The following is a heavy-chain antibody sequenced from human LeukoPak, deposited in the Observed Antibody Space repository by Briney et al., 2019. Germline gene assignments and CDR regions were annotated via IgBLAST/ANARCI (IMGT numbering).Heavy chain of an antibody. CDR3: ARGFSYGVTRFDN. V-gene: IGHV1-46*01. CDR2: INPAAGGA. Sequence: ASVKVSCKVSGYTLTELSMHWVRQAPGQGLEWMGLINPAAGGASSAQQYQDRLTMTRDTSTNTVYMELSSLTSGDTALYFCARGFSYGVTRFDNWGQGTLVTVSS. J-gene: IGHJ4*02. D-gene: IGHD5-18*01. CDR1: GYTLTELS.